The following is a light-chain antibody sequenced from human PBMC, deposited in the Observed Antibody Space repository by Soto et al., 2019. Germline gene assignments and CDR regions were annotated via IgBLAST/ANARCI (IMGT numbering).Light chain of an antibody. CDR2: EVS. CDR3: SSYTSSTTWV. CDR1: SSDVGAYNY. J-gene: IGLJ3*02. V-gene: IGLV2-14*01. Sequence: QSVLTQPASVSGSPGQSITISCTGTSSDVGAYNYVSWYQQHPGKAPKLMIYEVSYRPSGVSDRFSGSRSGNTASLTISGLQAEDESDYYGSSYTSSTTWVFGGGTKLTV.